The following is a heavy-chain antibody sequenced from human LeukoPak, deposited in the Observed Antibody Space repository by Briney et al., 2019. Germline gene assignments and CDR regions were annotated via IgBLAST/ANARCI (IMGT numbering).Heavy chain of an antibody. CDR3: ATRQGCGSTSCPPDC. J-gene: IGHJ4*02. D-gene: IGHD2-2*01. CDR2: IYTGDSDT. V-gene: IGHV5-51*01. Sequence: GESREISGKGFGYSFTSYWIGWVRQMPGKGLEWMGIIYTGDSDTRYSPSFQGQVTISADKSISTAYLQWGSLKASDTAMYYCATRQGCGSTSCPPDCWGQGPLATVSS. CDR1: GYSFTSYW.